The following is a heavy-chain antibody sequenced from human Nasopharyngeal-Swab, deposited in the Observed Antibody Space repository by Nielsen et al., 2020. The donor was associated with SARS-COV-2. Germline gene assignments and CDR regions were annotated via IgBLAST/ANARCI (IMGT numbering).Heavy chain of an antibody. CDR2: ISHNSGT. J-gene: IGHJ5*02. D-gene: IGHD4/OR15-4a*01. Sequence: SETLSLTCTVSGVSISSQYWSWIRQPPGKGLEWIGYISHNSGTNYNPSLKSRVTMFMDTSKNQFSLRLTSVTAADTAVYYCARDTDYIPTGFDPWGQGTQVTVSS. V-gene: IGHV4-4*08. CDR3: ARDTDYIPTGFDP. CDR1: GVSISSQY.